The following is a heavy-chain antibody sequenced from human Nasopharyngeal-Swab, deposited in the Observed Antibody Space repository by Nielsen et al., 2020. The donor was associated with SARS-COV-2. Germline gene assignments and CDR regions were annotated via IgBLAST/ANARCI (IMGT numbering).Heavy chain of an antibody. D-gene: IGHD6-19*01. Sequence: WIRQPPGKGLQWIGNIYYSGTTNYNPSLKSRVTILLDISKNQFSLKLNSVTAADTAVYYCARYRSSNGWPQGNWLDPWGQGTLVTVSS. CDR3: ARYRSSNGWPQGNWLDP. J-gene: IGHJ5*02. CDR2: IYYSGTT. V-gene: IGHV4-39*07.